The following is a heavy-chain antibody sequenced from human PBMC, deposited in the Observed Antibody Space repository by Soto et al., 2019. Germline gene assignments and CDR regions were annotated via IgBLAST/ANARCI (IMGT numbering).Heavy chain of an antibody. CDR2: ISSSSSTI. Sequence: GGSLRLSCAASGFTFSSYSMNWVRQAPGKGLEWVSYISSSSSTIYYADSVKGRFTISRDNAKNSLYLQMNSLRAEDTAVYYCARDRALGFRVRVFDYWGQGTLVTVSS. D-gene: IGHD3-16*01. CDR1: GFTFSSYS. CDR3: ARDRALGFRVRVFDY. J-gene: IGHJ4*02. V-gene: IGHV3-48*01.